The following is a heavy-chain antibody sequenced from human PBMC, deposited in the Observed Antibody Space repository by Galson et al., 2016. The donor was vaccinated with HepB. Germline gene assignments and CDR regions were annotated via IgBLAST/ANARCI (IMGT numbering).Heavy chain of an antibody. J-gene: IGHJ3*02. V-gene: IGHV2-70*01. CDR3: TRKSSSGAIDI. CDR1: GFSLSTSGMC. CDR2: IDWHDDK. Sequence: PALVTPTRTLTLTCTFSGFSLSTSGMCVSWIRQPPGKALEWLALIDWHDDKYYSTSLKFRLTISKDTSKNQVVLTMTNMDPVDTATYYCTRKSSSGAIDIWGQGTMVTVSS.